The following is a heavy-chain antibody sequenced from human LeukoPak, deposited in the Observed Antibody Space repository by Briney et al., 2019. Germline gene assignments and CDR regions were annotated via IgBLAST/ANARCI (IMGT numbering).Heavy chain of an antibody. J-gene: IGHJ4*02. CDR2: IYSGRST. Sequence: GGSLRLSCAASGFTVSSNYMNWVRQPPGKGLEWVSGIYSGRSTYYADSVKGRFTISRDNAKNSLYLQMNSLRAEDTAVYYCARDYGGSSPFDYWGQGTLVTVSS. D-gene: IGHD4-23*01. CDR1: GFTVSSNY. V-gene: IGHV3-53*03. CDR3: ARDYGGSSPFDY.